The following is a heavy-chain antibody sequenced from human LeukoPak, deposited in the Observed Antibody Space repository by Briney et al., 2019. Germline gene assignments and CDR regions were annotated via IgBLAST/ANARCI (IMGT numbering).Heavy chain of an antibody. Sequence: GGSLRLPCAASAFTFSSYGMHWVRQAPGKGLEWVAYIQYDRTNEQYAHSVKGRFRISRDNSNNILYLKMNSLRTEDTAVYYCAKDRGSYAVFDYWGQGTLVTVSS. J-gene: IGHJ4*02. D-gene: IGHD1-26*01. CDR3: AKDRGSYAVFDY. CDR1: AFTFSSYG. CDR2: IQYDRTNE. V-gene: IGHV3-30*02.